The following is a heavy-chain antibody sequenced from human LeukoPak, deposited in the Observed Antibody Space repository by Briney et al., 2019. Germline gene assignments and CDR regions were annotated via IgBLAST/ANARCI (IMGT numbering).Heavy chain of an antibody. CDR3: ARNGPGNYYYYYMDV. CDR1: GGTFSSYA. J-gene: IGHJ6*03. Sequence: GASVKVSCKASGGTFSSYAISWVRQAPGQGLEWMGGIIPIFGTANYAQKFQGRVTITTDESTSTAYMELSSLRSEDTAVYYCARNGPGNYYYYYMDVWGKGTTVTVSS. CDR2: IIPIFGTA. V-gene: IGHV1-69*05.